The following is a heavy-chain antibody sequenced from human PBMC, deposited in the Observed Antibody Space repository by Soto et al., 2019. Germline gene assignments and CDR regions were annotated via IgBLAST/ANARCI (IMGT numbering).Heavy chain of an antibody. Sequence: QVQLQQWGAGLLKPSETLSLTCAVYGGSFSGYYWSWIRQPPGKGLEWIGEINHSGSTNYNPSLLLRVTISVDTSTHRFSLNLCAVPAADTAVYYCARVVRLLVRGGYSGMDVWGQGPTLTLSS. V-gene: IGHV4-34*01. J-gene: IGHJ6*02. CDR1: GGSFSGYY. CDR3: ARVVRLLVRGGYSGMDV. CDR2: INHSGST. D-gene: IGHD6-13*01.